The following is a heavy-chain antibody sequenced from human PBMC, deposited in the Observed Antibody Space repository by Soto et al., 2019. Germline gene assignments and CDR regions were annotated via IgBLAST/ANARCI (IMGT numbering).Heavy chain of an antibody. CDR2: IYSGGST. Sequence: EVQLVESGGGLIQPGGSLRLSCAASGFTVSSNYMSWVRQAPGKGLEWVSVIYSGGSTYYADSVKGRFTISRDNSKNTLYLQMNSLRAEDGAVYYRTRYYHDNSGHFDYWGQGTLATVSS. CDR1: GFTVSSNY. J-gene: IGHJ4*02. D-gene: IGHD3-22*01. CDR3: TRYYHDNSGHFDY. V-gene: IGHV3-53*01.